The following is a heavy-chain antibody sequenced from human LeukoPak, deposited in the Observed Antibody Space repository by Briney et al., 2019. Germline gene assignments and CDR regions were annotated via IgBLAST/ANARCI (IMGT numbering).Heavy chain of an antibody. V-gene: IGHV4-59*01. CDR1: GGSISSYY. Sequence: SETLSLTCTVSGGSISSYYWSWIRQPPGKGPEWIGYIYYSGSTNYNPSLKSRVTISVDTSKNQFSLKLSSVTAADTAVYYCARGRGGSFFDPWGQGTLVTVSS. CDR3: ARGRGGSFFDP. J-gene: IGHJ5*02. CDR2: IYYSGST. D-gene: IGHD2-15*01.